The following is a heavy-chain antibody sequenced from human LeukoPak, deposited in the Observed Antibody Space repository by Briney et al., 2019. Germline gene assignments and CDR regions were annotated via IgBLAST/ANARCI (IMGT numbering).Heavy chain of an antibody. D-gene: IGHD2-2*01. CDR1: GFTFSNYA. CDR3: AKDKGYCGTTNCYFDY. J-gene: IGHJ4*02. V-gene: IGHV3-23*01. CDR2: ISGSGGNT. Sequence: GGSLRLSCAASGFTFSNYAMSWVRQAPGEGLEWVSAISGSGGNTYYADSVKGRFTISRDNSKNTLYLQMNSLRAEDTAVYYCAKDKGYCGTTNCYFDYWGQGTLVTVSS.